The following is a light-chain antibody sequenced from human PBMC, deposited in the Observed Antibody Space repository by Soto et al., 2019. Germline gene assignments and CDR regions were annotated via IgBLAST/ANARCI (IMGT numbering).Light chain of an antibody. CDR2: DAS. J-gene: IGKJ5*01. CDR3: QQRSKWPPEVT. V-gene: IGKV3-11*01. CDR1: QSVSSY. Sequence: EIVLTQSPATLSLSPGERATLSCRASQSVSSYLAWYQQKPGQAPGLLIYDASNRATGISARFSGSGSGTDFTLTISSLEPEDFAVYYCQQRSKWPPEVTFGQGTRLEIK.